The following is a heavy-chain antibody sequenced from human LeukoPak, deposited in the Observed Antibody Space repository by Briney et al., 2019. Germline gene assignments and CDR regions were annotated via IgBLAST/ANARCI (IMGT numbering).Heavy chain of an antibody. V-gene: IGHV4-39*02. CDR3: ARRAGAYYYDTSGYSYVLPDEAFDI. J-gene: IGHJ3*02. Sequence: SETLSLTCTVSGGSLTSNTDFWAWIRQPPGKGLEWIGSISYSGSTYYNPSLKSRVTISIDTSNNYLSLKLTSVTAADTALYFCARRAGAYYYDTSGYSYVLPDEAFDIWGQGTMVTVSS. D-gene: IGHD3-22*01. CDR1: GGSLTSNTDF. CDR2: ISYSGST.